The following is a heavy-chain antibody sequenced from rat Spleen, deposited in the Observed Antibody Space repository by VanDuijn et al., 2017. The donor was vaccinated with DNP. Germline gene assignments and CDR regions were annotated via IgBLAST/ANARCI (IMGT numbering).Heavy chain of an antibody. CDR1: GFTFSDYY. J-gene: IGHJ2*01. D-gene: IGHD4-1*01. CDR3: ARHVLPLRVWDY. CDR2: IRFDGAIT. V-gene: IGHV5-22*01. Sequence: EVQLVESGGGLVQPGRSLKLSCAASGFTFSDYYMAWVRQAPTKGLEWVAYIRFDGAITYYGDSVKGRFTISRDSARNTLYLQMISLRSEDMATYYCARHVLPLRVWDYWGQGVMVTVSS.